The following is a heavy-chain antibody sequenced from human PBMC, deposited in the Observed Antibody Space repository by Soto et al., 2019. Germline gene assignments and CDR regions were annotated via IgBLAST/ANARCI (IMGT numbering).Heavy chain of an antibody. CDR3: ARGYCSGGSCGLFDY. CDR2: IYYSGST. J-gene: IGHJ4*02. V-gene: IGHV4-59*01. Sequence: QVQLQESGPGLVKPSETLSLTCTVSGGSISSYYWSWIRQPPGKGLEWIGYIYYSGSTNYNPSLKSRVTISVDTSKNQFSLELSSVTAADTAVYYCARGYCSGGSCGLFDYWGQGTLVTVSS. CDR1: GGSISSYY. D-gene: IGHD2-15*01.